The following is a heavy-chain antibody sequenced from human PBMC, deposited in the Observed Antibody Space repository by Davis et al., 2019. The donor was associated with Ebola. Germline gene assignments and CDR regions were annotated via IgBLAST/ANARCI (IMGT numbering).Heavy chain of an antibody. CDR3: ARFGHGAY. V-gene: IGHV4-38-2*01. CDR2: ISGSGRT. Sequence: PSETLSLTCVVSGYRISSGHYWGWVRQPPGKGLEWIGFISGSGRTSYNPSLTSRITISADTSKNQFSLNLRSVTAADTAVYFCARFGHGAYWGQGTLVTVSS. CDR1: GYRISSGHY. J-gene: IGHJ4*02. D-gene: IGHD3-16*01.